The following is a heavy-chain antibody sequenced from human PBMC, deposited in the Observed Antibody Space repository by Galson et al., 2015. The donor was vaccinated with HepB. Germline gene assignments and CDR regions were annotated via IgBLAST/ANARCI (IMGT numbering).Heavy chain of an antibody. CDR2: ISSKAYGGTT. D-gene: IGHD3-9*01. CDR1: GFTFGNYV. CDR3: TRDFFDTTGYYGSDY. V-gene: IGHV3-49*03. J-gene: IGHJ4*01. Sequence: SLRLSCAASGFTFGNYVMSWFRQAPGKGPEWVGFISSKAYGGTTEYAASVKDRFIISRDDSKSVAYLQMSSLKTEDTAVYCCTRDFFDTTGYYGSDYWGHGTLVTVSS.